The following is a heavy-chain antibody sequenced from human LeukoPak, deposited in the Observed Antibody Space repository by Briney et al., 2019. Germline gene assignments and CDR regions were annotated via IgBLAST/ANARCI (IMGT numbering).Heavy chain of an antibody. CDR3: AREAGVYSP. CDR1: GYTFTGYY. J-gene: IGHJ5*02. V-gene: IGHV1-2*02. D-gene: IGHD2-8*01. Sequence: GASVKVSCKASGYTFTGYYMHWVRQAPGQGLEWMGWINPNSGGTNYAQKFQGGVTISVDTSKNQFSLKLSSVTAADTAVYYCAREAGVYSPWGQGTLVTVSS. CDR2: INPNSGGT.